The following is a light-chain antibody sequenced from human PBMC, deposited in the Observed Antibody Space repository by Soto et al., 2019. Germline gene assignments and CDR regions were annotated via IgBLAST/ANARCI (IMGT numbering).Light chain of an antibody. CDR3: QQYDNSLWT. CDR1: QTVSSVH. Sequence: EIVLTQSPGTPSLSPGERASLSCRASQTVSSVHLAWYQHKPGQAPRLLIYGASRRATGVPDRFSGSGSGTDFTLSISRLEPEDFAVYYCQQYDNSLWTFGQGTKVDIK. J-gene: IGKJ1*01. V-gene: IGKV3-20*01. CDR2: GAS.